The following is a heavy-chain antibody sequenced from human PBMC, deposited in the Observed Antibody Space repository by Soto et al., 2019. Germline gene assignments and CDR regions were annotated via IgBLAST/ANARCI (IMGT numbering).Heavy chain of an antibody. V-gene: IGHV4-39*01. Sequence: PSETLSLTCTVSGGSISSSSYYWGWIRQPPGKGLEWIGSIYYSGSTYYNPSLKSRVTISVDTSKNQFSLKLSSVTAADTAVYYCARRSWELGQNFDYWGQGTLVTVSS. CDR2: IYYSGST. CDR1: GGSISSSSYY. CDR3: ARRSWELGQNFDY. J-gene: IGHJ4*02. D-gene: IGHD1-26*01.